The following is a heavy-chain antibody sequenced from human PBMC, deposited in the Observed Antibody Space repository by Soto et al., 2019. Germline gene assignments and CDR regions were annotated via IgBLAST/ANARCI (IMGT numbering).Heavy chain of an antibody. CDR3: ARDRREPYYYYGMDV. CDR1: GFTFSSYS. Sequence: QPGGSLRLSCAASGFTFSSYSMNWVRQAPGKGLEWVSYISSSSSTIYYADSVKGRFTISRDNAKNSLYLQMNSLRDEDTAVYYCARDRREPYYYYGMDVWGQGTTVTVSS. V-gene: IGHV3-48*02. J-gene: IGHJ6*02. D-gene: IGHD1-26*01. CDR2: ISSSSSTI.